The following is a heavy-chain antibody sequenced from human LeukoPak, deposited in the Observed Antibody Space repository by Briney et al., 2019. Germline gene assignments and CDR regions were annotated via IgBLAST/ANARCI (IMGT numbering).Heavy chain of an antibody. CDR2: IYPGDSDI. CDR1: GYRFTNYW. V-gene: IGHV5-51*01. Sequence: GESLKISCKGSGYRFTNYWIAWVRQMPGKGLELMGSIYPGDSDIRYSPSFQGQVTISADKSFTTAYLQWRSLKASDTAMYYCTRQGVCFSDSSAFYYWGQGTRVTVSS. D-gene: IGHD3-22*01. CDR3: TRQGVCFSDSSAFYY. J-gene: IGHJ4*02.